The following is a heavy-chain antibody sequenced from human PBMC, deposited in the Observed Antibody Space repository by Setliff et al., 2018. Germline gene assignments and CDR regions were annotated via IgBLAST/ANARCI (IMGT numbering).Heavy chain of an antibody. V-gene: IGHV4-61*02. D-gene: IGHD3-10*01. CDR3: AREGEIWFGDLLPWGMDV. Sequence: SETLSLTCTVSGGSISSGTYYWSWIRQPAGKGLEWIGRIYTSGSTNYNPSLKSRVTISVDTSKNQFSLKLSSVTAADTAVYYCAREGEIWFGDLLPWGMDVWGQGTTVTVSS. J-gene: IGHJ6*02. CDR1: GGSISSGTYY. CDR2: IYTSGST.